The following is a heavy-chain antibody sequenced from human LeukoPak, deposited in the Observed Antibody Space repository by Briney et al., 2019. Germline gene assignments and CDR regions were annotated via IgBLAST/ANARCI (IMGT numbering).Heavy chain of an antibody. Sequence: GASVKVSCKASGYTFTSYGISWVRQAPGQGLEWMGWISAYNGNTNYAQKLQGRVTMTTDTSTSTAYMELRSLRSDDTAVYYCARSYSSSWYGSYFDYWGQGTLVTVSS. D-gene: IGHD6-13*01. CDR3: ARSYSSSWYGSYFDY. V-gene: IGHV1-18*01. CDR2: ISAYNGNT. CDR1: GYTFTSYG. J-gene: IGHJ4*02.